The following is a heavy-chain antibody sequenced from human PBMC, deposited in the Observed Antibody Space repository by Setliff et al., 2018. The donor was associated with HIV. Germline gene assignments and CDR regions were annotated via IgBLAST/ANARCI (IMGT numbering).Heavy chain of an antibody. V-gene: IGHV4-34*01. CDR1: GGSFSGYY. CDR3: ARGGRVAGIGLWGSWFDP. CDR2: INHSGSI. Sequence: SETLSLTCAVYGGSFSGYYWSWIRQSPGKELEWIGEINHSGSINYNPSLKSRVTISVDTSKNQFSLKLRSVTAADTAVYYCARGGRVAGIGLWGSWFDPWGQGTLVTVSS. J-gene: IGHJ5*02. D-gene: IGHD6-19*01.